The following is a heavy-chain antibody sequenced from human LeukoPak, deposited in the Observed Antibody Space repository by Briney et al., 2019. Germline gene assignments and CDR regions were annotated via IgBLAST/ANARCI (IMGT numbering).Heavy chain of an antibody. CDR2: IKQDGRQK. D-gene: IGHD2-2*01. CDR1: GFTFSSYW. V-gene: IGHV3-7*01. CDR3: STSRTFDY. Sequence: GGSLRLSCTASGFTFSSYWMNWVRQAPGRGLEWVANIKQDGRQKYYVDSVKGRFTISRDNTKNSLYLQMNNLRTDDTAVYYCSTSRTFDYWGQGTLVTVSS. J-gene: IGHJ4*02.